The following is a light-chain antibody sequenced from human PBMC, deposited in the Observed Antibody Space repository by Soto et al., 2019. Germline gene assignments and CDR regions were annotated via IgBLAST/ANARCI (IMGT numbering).Light chain of an antibody. Sequence: IQLTQSPSSLSASVGDRVTITCRASQGISSYLAWYQQKPGKAPRLLIYAASTLQSGVPSRFSGSGSGTDFTLTSSSLQPEDFASYYFLQLNTYAYTFGQGTKLEIK. CDR2: AAS. V-gene: IGKV1-9*01. CDR3: LQLNTYAYT. CDR1: QGISSY. J-gene: IGKJ2*01.